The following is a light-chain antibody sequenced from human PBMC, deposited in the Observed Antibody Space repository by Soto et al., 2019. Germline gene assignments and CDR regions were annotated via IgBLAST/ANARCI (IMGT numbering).Light chain of an antibody. J-gene: IGKJ4*01. CDR2: DAS. CDR3: QQYHNYPVT. CDR1: QEISNH. V-gene: IGKV1-16*02. Sequence: DIPMTQSPSSLSASVGDRVTITCRASQEISNHLAWFQQKPGKPPKSLIYDASSLQSGVPSKFSGSGSGTDFTLTISSLQPEDFATYYCQQYHNYPVTFGGGPRWRSN.